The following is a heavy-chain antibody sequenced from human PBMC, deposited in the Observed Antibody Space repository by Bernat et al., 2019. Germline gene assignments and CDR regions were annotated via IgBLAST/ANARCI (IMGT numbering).Heavy chain of an antibody. V-gene: IGHV3-21*01. D-gene: IGHD6-13*01. CDR2: ISSSSSYI. CDR1: GFTFSSYS. Sequence: EVQLVESGGGLVKPGGSLRLSCAASGFTFSSYSMNWVRQAPGKGLEWVSSISSSSSYIYYADSVKGRFTISRDNAKNSLYLQMNSLRAEDTAVYYCARDPASITPGIAAAAVDWFDPWGQGTLVTVSS. J-gene: IGHJ5*02. CDR3: ARDPASITPGIAAAAVDWFDP.